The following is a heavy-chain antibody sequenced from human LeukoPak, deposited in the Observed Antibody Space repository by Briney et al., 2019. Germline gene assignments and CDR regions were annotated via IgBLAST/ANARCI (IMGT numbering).Heavy chain of an antibody. CDR1: GGSISTYY. V-gene: IGHV4-4*07. J-gene: IGHJ4*02. CDR3: AREITSGYYFLDY. CDR2: MYSSGST. D-gene: IGHD2/OR15-2a*01. Sequence: SETLSLTCTVSGGSISTYYWNWIRQPAGKGLEWIGRMYSSGSTNYDPSLKSRVTMSVDTSNNQLSLKLSSVTAADTAVYYCAREITSGYYFLDYWGQGTLVTVSS.